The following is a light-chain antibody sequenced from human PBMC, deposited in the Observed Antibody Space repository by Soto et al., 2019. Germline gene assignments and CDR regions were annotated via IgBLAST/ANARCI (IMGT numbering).Light chain of an antibody. Sequence: DIVLTQSPGTLSLSPGERATLSCRASQSVSSSYLAWYQQKPGQAPRLLIYGASRRATGIPDRFRGSGSGTDFTLTISRLEPEDFAVYYCHQYASSPETFGQGTKVDIK. CDR2: GAS. CDR3: HQYASSPET. V-gene: IGKV3-20*01. CDR1: QSVSSSY. J-gene: IGKJ1*01.